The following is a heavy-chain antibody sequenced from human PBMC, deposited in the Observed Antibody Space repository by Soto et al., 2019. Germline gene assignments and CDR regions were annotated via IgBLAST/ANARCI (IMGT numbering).Heavy chain of an antibody. D-gene: IGHD3-10*01. CDR1: GYTFSTYA. V-gene: IGHV1-3*01. Sequence: QVQLVQSGAEVKKPGASVRVSCKASGYTFSTYALHWVRQAPGQRLEWMGWINAGNGNTKYSQTFQGRVTFTRDTPASTAYMELSSLRSEDTAVFYCASPSSGSGNFYWGQGTLVTVSS. J-gene: IGHJ4*02. CDR3: ASPSSGSGNFY. CDR2: INAGNGNT.